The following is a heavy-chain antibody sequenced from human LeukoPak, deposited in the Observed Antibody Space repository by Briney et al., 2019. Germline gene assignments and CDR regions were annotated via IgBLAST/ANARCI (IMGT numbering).Heavy chain of an antibody. CDR3: AADGLEPGFGSVSGSFDY. CDR2: IIPIFGIA. Sequence: SVKVSCKASEGTFSSYAISWVRQAPGQGLEWMGRIIPIFGIANYAQKFQGRVTITADKSTSTAYMELSSLRSEDTAVYYCAADGLEPGFGSVSGSFDYWGQGTLVTVSS. D-gene: IGHD1-1*01. V-gene: IGHV1-69*04. J-gene: IGHJ4*02. CDR1: EGTFSSYA.